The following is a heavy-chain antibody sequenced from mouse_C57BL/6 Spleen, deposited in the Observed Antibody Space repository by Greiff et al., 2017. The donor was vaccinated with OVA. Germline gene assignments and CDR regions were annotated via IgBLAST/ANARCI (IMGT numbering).Heavy chain of an antibody. D-gene: IGHD1-1*01. J-gene: IGHJ2*01. V-gene: IGHV1-82*01. CDR2: IYPGDGDT. CDR3: ARSDYYEDY. Sequence: QVQLQQSGPELVKPGASVKISCKASGYAFSSSWMNWVKQRPGKGLEWIGRIYPGDGDTNYNGKFKGKATLTADKSSSTAYMQLSSLTSEDSAVYFCARSDYYEDYWGQGTTLTVSS. CDR1: GYAFSSSW.